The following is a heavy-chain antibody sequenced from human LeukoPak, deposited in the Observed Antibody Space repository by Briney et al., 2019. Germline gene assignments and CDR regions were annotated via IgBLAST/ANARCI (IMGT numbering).Heavy chain of an antibody. D-gene: IGHD5-24*01. Sequence: SETLSLTCAVSGGSISSSNWWSWVRPPPGKGLEWIGEIYHSGSTNYNPSLKSRVTISVDKSKNQFSLKLTFVTAADTAVYYCARLYLPATRFDYWGQGTLVTVSS. V-gene: IGHV4-4*02. CDR2: IYHSGST. J-gene: IGHJ4*02. CDR3: ARLYLPATRFDY. CDR1: GGSISSSNW.